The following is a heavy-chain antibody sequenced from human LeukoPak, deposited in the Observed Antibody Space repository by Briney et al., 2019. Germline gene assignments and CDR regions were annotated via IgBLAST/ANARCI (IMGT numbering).Heavy chain of an antibody. CDR2: IYTSGST. Sequence: SETLSLTCTVSGGSISSYYWSWIRQPAGKGLEWIGRIYTSGSTNYNPSLKSRVTMSVDTSKNQFSLKLSSVTAADTAVYYCASQPTPFGSGGYYYGMDVWGQGTTVTVSS. D-gene: IGHD1-26*01. CDR1: GGSISSYY. J-gene: IGHJ6*02. CDR3: ASQPTPFGSGGYYYGMDV. V-gene: IGHV4-4*07.